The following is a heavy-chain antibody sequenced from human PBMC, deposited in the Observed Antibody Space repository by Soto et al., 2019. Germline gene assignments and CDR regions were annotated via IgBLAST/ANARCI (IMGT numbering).Heavy chain of an antibody. Sequence: RFLRLSCAASGFSLSSYGMHWVRQAPDKGLEWVAVIWYDGSNKYYADSVKGRLTISRDNSKNTLYLQMKSLRAEDTAVYYCATEKNWIHYYYYGMDVWGQGTTVTVSS. D-gene: IGHD1-1*01. J-gene: IGHJ6*02. CDR3: ATEKNWIHYYYYGMDV. CDR2: IWYDGSNK. V-gene: IGHV3-33*01. CDR1: GFSLSSYG.